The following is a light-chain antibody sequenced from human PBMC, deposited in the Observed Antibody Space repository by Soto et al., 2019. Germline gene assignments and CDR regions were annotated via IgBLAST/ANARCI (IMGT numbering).Light chain of an antibody. CDR2: DAF. V-gene: IGKV3-11*01. CDR1: QSVGSY. J-gene: IGKJ4*01. Sequence: EIVLTQSPATLSLSPGERATLSCSASQSVGSYFAWYQQKPGQAPRLLIYDAFSRSTGIPARFSGSGSRTDFTITISSLEPEDFAVYYCQQRSNWPLTFGGGTKVEIK. CDR3: QQRSNWPLT.